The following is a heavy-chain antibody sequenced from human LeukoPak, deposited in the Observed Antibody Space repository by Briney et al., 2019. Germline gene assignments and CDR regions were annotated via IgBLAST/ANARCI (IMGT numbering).Heavy chain of an antibody. CDR1: GYTFTGYY. J-gene: IGHJ6*02. CDR2: INPNSGGT. V-gene: IGHV1-2*02. CDR3: ARDTEYLAAAGSYYYYGMDV. Sequence: GASVKVSCKASGYTFTGYYMHWVRQAPGQGLEWMGWINPNSGGTNYAQKFQGRVTMTRDTSISPAYMELSRLRSDDTAVYYCARDTEYLAAAGSYYYYGMDVWGQGTTVTVSS. D-gene: IGHD6-13*01.